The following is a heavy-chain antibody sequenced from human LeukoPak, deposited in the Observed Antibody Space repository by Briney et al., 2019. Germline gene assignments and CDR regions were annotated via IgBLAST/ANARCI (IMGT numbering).Heavy chain of an antibody. CDR3: VRDCDEGTRTAADD. CDR2: IWYDGSNK. J-gene: IGHJ4*01. V-gene: IGHV3-33*08. D-gene: IGHD2-21*02. Sequence: GGSLRLSCAASGFTFSSYAMHWVRQAPGKGLEWVALIWYDGSNKYHADSVKGRFTISRDNSKNTLYLQMDSLRAEDTAVYYCVRDCDEGTRTAADDWGHETLVTVCS. CDR1: GFTFSSYA.